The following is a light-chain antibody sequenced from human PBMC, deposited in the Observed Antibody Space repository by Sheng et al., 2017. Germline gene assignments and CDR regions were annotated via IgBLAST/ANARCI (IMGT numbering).Light chain of an antibody. V-gene: IGLV2-14*01. Sequence: QSALTQPASVSGSPGQSITISCTGTSSDVGGYNYVSWYQQHPGKAPKLMIYDVSNRPSGVSNRFSGSKSGNTASLTISGLQAEDEADYYCSSYTGIGTWVFGGGTKLTVL. CDR3: SSYTGIGTWV. CDR1: SSDVGGYNY. J-gene: IGLJ3*02. CDR2: DVS.